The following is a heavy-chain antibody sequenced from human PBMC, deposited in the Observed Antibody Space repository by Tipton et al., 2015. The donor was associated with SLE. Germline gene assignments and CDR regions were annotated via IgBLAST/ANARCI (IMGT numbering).Heavy chain of an antibody. CDR3: ARDRPKASGLFGETSYFDY. J-gene: IGHJ4*02. V-gene: IGHV4-61*09. CDR1: GGSISSGSYY. Sequence: TLSLTCTVSGGSISSGSYYWSWIRQPAGKGLEWIGHIYTSGSTNYNPSLKSRVTMSVDTSKNQFSLKLSSVTAADTAVYYCARDRPKASGLFGETSYFDYWGQGTLVTVSS. D-gene: IGHD3-3*01. CDR2: IYTSGST.